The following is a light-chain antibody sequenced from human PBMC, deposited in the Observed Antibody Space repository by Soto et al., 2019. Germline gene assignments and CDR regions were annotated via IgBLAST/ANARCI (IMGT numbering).Light chain of an antibody. Sequence: DIQMTQSPSSLSASIGDRVTISCRASQGINTYLAWYQQKPGKAPKLLIYGASTLQSGVPSRFSGSGAGTEFTLTISSLQPEDVATYYCQKHNSVVPVTFGPGTKVGV. CDR1: QGINTY. CDR2: GAS. V-gene: IGKV1-27*01. J-gene: IGKJ3*01. CDR3: QKHNSVVPVT.